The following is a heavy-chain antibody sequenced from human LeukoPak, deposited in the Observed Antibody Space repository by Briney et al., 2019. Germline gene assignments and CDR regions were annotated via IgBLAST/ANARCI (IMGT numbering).Heavy chain of an antibody. CDR1: ALPPSNYA. D-gene: IGHD4-17*01. J-gene: IGHJ4*02. CDR2: ISDGGWT. CDR3: AKECDYGNTSHMPCY. Sequence: SGGSLRLSCAASALPPSNYAMSWVRQAPGKGLEWVSSISDGGWTAYTDSVKGRFFISRETATNTLYLQMNSLRAEDTAVYYCAKECDYGNTSHMPCYWGQGTLVTVSS. V-gene: IGHV3-23*01.